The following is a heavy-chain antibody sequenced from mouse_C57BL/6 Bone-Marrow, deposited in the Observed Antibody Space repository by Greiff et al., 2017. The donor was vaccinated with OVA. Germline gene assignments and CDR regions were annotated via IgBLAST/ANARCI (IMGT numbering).Heavy chain of an antibody. Sequence: QVQLKESGAELMKPGASVKLSCKATGYTFTGYWIEWVKQRPGHGLEWIGEILPGSGSTNYNEKFKGKATFTADTSSNTAYMQLSSLTTEDSAIYYCAREDWITTVVARGYFDYWGQGTTLTVSS. D-gene: IGHD1-1*01. J-gene: IGHJ2*01. CDR2: ILPGSGST. CDR1: GYTFTGYW. V-gene: IGHV1-9*01. CDR3: AREDWITTVVARGYFDY.